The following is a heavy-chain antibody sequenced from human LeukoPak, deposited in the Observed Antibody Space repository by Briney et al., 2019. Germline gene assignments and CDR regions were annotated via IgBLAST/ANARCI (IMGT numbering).Heavy chain of an antibody. J-gene: IGHJ5*02. Sequence: SETLSLTCTVSGGSISNSSYYWGWIRQPPGKGLEWIGIIYHSGRTYYNPSLKSRLTISVDTSKNQFSLKLSSVTVADTAVYYCARRRQGSGWFDPWGQGTLVTVPS. D-gene: IGHD3-10*01. CDR1: GGSISNSSYY. V-gene: IGHV4-39*01. CDR3: ARRRQGSGWFDP. CDR2: IYHSGRT.